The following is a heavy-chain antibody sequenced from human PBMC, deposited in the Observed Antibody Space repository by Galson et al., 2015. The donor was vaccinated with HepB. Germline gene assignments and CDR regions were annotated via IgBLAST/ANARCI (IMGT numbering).Heavy chain of an antibody. Sequence: SLRLSCAASGFTFSSYSMNWVRQAPGKGLEWVSSISSSSYIYYADSVKGRFTISRDNAKNSLYLQMNSLRAEDTAVYYCARDREDCGGDCSPLRYFQHWGQGTLVTVSS. CDR1: GFTFSSYS. D-gene: IGHD2-21*01. V-gene: IGHV3-21*04. J-gene: IGHJ1*01. CDR2: ISSSSYI. CDR3: ARDREDCGGDCSPLRYFQH.